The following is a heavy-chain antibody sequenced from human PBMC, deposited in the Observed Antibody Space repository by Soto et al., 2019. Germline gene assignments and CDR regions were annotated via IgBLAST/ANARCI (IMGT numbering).Heavy chain of an antibody. D-gene: IGHD3-10*01. CDR3: ARYGSGSSVWFDP. Sequence: ETLSLTCTVSGGSISGYYWSLIRQPPGKGLEWIGYIYYSGSTNYNPSLKSRVTISVDTSKNQFSLKLSSVTAADTAVYYCARYGSGSSVWFDPWGQGTLVTVSS. CDR2: IYYSGST. CDR1: GGSISGYY. V-gene: IGHV4-59*01. J-gene: IGHJ5*02.